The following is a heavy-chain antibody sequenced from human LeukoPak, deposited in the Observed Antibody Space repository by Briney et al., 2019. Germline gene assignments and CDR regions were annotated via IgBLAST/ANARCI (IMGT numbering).Heavy chain of an antibody. J-gene: IGHJ5*02. CDR3: ARVPTAQPFDP. Sequence: ASVKVSCKASGYTFNSYGYTWVRQAPGQGLEWMGWISAANVNTNYAQKVQGRVTMTTDTSTSTVYMELRSLRSDDTAVYYCARVPTAQPFDPWGQGTLVTVSS. CDR2: ISAANVNT. V-gene: IGHV1-18*01. CDR1: GYTFNSYG. D-gene: IGHD4/OR15-4a*01.